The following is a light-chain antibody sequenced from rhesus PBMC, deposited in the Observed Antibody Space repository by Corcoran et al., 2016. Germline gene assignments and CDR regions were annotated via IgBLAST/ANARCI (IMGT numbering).Light chain of an antibody. V-gene: IGKV1-22*01. Sequence: DIQMTQSPSSLSASVGDTVTITCRASQSISSWLAWDQQNPGKAPKFLIYTASRLQSGVPSRFGGSGSGTDFTLTISSLQSEDFATYYCQQYSSSPYSFGQGTKVEIK. CDR1: QSISSW. CDR3: QQYSSSPYS. J-gene: IGKJ2*01. CDR2: TAS.